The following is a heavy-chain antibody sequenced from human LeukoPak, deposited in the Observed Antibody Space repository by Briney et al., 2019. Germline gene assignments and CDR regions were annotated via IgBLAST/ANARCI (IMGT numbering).Heavy chain of an antibody. CDR2: INLNTGGT. Sequence: ASVKVSCKASGYIFTAYWVHWVRQAPGQGLEWMGRINLNTGGTNHAQRFQGRVTMTRGTSISTAYMDLSSLKSDDTAVYYCARVSYYDSGYYFDHWGQGTLVTVSS. D-gene: IGHD3-10*01. CDR3: ARVSYYDSGYYFDH. J-gene: IGHJ4*02. CDR1: GYIFTAYW. V-gene: IGHV1-2*06.